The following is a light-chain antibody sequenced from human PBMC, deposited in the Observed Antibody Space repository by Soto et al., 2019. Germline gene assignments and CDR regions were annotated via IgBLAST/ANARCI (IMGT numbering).Light chain of an antibody. V-gene: IGKV1-33*01. J-gene: IGKJ3*01. CDR1: QDIRNY. CDR3: QQFDDYPRT. CDR2: DAS. Sequence: DIQMTQSPSSLSASVGDRVTITCQASQDIRNYLNWYQQKTGKAPKLLIYDASDLETGVPSRFSGIGSGTDFTLTISSLQPEDIATYYCQQFDDYPRTVGPGTKVDIK.